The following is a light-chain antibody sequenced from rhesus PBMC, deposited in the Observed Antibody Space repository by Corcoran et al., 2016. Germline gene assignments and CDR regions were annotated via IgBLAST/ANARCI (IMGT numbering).Light chain of an antibody. Sequence: QVILTQSPATLSLSPGERATLSCRASQSVSSYLAWYQQKPGQAPRLLIYGATSRATGIPDRLSGSGSGTDFTLTISSLEPEDVGVYHCYQHSSGYTFGPGTKLDLK. CDR2: GAT. V-gene: IGKV3-10*01. CDR1: QSVSSY. CDR3: YQHSSGYT. J-gene: IGKJ3*01.